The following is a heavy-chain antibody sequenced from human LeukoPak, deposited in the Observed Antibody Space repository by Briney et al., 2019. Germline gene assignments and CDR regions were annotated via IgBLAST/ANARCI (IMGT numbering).Heavy chain of an antibody. CDR1: GFSLSTSGVG. J-gene: IGHJ4*02. D-gene: IGHD1-26*01. CDR2: IYWNDNK. V-gene: IGHV2-5*01. Sequence: SGPTLVNPTQTLTLTCTFSGFSLSTSGVGVGWIRQPPGKALEWLALIYWNDNKRYSPSLKSRLTITKDTSKNQVVLTMTNMDPVDTATYYCAHGRVGATIYYFDYWGQGTLVTVSS. CDR3: AHGRVGATIYYFDY.